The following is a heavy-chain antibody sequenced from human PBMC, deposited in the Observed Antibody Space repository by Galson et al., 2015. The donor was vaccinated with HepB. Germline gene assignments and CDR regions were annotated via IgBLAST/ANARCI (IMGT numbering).Heavy chain of an antibody. D-gene: IGHD4-17*01. CDR2: IYYSGST. Sequence: ETLSLTCTVSGGSISSSSYYWGWIRQPPGKGLEWIESIYYSGSTYYNPSLKSRVTISVDTSKNQFSLKLSSVTAADTAVYYCARLVPRGRDGDYPFSTAYYYYYGMDVWGQGTTVTVSS. CDR1: GGSISSSSYY. V-gene: IGHV4-39*01. CDR3: ARLVPRGRDGDYPFSTAYYYYYGMDV. J-gene: IGHJ6*02.